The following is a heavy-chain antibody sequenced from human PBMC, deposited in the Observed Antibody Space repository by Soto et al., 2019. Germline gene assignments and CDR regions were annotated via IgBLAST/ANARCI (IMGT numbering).Heavy chain of an antibody. J-gene: IGHJ4*02. CDR2: ISDDGSNK. Sequence: QVQLVESGGGVVQPGRSLRLSCAASGFTFSSYGMHWVRQAPGKGLEWVAVISDDGSNKYYADSVKGRFTISRDNSKNTLYLQMNSLRAEGTAVYYCAKEEVDYWGQGTLVTVSS. CDR1: GFTFSSYG. CDR3: AKEEVDY. V-gene: IGHV3-30*18.